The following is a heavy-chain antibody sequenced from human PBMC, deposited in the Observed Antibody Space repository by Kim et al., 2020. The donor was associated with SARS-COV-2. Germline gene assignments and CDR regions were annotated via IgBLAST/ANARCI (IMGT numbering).Heavy chain of an antibody. CDR1: GFTFSTYG. CDR2: LSRSSTFK. V-gene: IGHV3-21*01. J-gene: IGHJ4*02. D-gene: IGHD2-8*02. CDR3: ARDLSHTDGATGDFDC. Sequence: GGSLRLSCAASGFTFSTYGMNWVRQAPGKGLEWVSSLSRSSTFKYYTDSVKGRFTISRDNAKNSLYLQMNSLRAEDTAVYYCARDLSHTDGATGDFDCWGQGTLVTVSS.